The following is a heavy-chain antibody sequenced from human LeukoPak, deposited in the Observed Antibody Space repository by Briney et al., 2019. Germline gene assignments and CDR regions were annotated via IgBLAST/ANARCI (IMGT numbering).Heavy chain of an antibody. D-gene: IGHD1-26*01. Sequence: SSETLSLTCDVSGDFFRSYWWGWVRQPAGKGLEWIGRIYATGSTQFNPSLKRRLTMSMDTSTNQFSLKLTSVTAADTAVYFCARQGYTASYYFLDFWSQGTLVTVSS. CDR1: GDFFRSYW. J-gene: IGHJ4*02. CDR2: IYATGST. CDR3: ARQGYTASYYFLDF. V-gene: IGHV4-4*07.